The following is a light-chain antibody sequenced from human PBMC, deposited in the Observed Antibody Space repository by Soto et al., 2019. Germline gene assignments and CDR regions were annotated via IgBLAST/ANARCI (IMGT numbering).Light chain of an antibody. CDR3: SSYTTSHVL. J-gene: IGLJ2*01. CDR2: DVS. Sequence: QSALTQPASVSGSPGQSITISCTGTSSDVGGYNYVSWYQQHPGKAPKLMIYDVSNRPSGVSNRFSGSKSGNTASLTISGLQAEDEADYYCSSYTTSHVLFGGGTQLTVL. V-gene: IGLV2-14*03. CDR1: SSDVGGYNY.